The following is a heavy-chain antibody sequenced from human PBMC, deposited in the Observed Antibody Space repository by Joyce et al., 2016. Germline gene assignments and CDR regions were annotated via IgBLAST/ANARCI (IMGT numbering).Heavy chain of an antibody. CDR3: AKSSGSGSTYYFDF. J-gene: IGHJ4*02. V-gene: IGHV3-23*01. Sequence: EVQLLESGGGLVQPGGSPRLSCSASGFTFSSYAMNWVRQTPGKWLEWVSAISATGGSTYYADSVKGRFTISRDSSKNTLYLQMNSLRAEDTAVYYCAKSSGSGSTYYFDFWGQGTLVTVSS. CDR2: ISATGGST. D-gene: IGHD3-10*01. CDR1: GFTFSSYA.